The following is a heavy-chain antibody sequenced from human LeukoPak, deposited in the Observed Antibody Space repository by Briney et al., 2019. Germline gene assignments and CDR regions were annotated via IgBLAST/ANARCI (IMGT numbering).Heavy chain of an antibody. CDR3: ARVHVVAAIWFDP. CDR2: IYYSGST. D-gene: IGHD2-15*01. Sequence: SETLSLTCTVSGGSISSYYWSWIRQPPGKGLEWIGYIYYSGSTNYNPSLKSRVTISVDTSKNQFSLKLSSVTAADTAVYYCARVHVVAAIWFDPWGQGTLVTVSS. CDR1: GGSISSYY. J-gene: IGHJ5*02. V-gene: IGHV4-59*01.